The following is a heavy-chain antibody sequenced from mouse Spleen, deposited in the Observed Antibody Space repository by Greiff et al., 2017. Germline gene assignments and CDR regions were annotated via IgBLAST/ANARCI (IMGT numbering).Heavy chain of an antibody. CDR3: ARLLRGYYFDY. CDR2: INSNGGST. J-gene: IGHJ2*01. Sequence: DVHLVESGGGLVKLGGSLKLSCAASGFTFSSYYMSWVRQTPEKRLELVAAINSNGGSTYYPDTVKGRFTISRDNAKNTLYLQMSSLKSEDTALYHCARLLRGYYFDYWGQGTTLTVSS. CDR1: GFTFSSYY. V-gene: IGHV5-6-2*01.